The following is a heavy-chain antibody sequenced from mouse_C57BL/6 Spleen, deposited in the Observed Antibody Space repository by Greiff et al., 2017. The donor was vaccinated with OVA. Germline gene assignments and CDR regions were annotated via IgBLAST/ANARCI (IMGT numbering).Heavy chain of an antibody. Sequence: SGAELVRPAASVTLSCKASGYTFTDYEMHWVKQTPVHGLEWLGAIDPETGGTAYNQKFKGKAILTADKSSSTAYMELRRLTSEDSAVYYCTRKVLLQYFDVWGTGTTVTVSS. V-gene: IGHV1-15*01. D-gene: IGHD2-3*01. CDR3: TRKVLLQYFDV. J-gene: IGHJ1*03. CDR1: GYTFTDYE. CDR2: IDPETGGT.